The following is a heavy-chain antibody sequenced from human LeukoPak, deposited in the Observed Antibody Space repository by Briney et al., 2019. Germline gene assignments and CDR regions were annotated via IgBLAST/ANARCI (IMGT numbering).Heavy chain of an antibody. CDR2: ISWNSGSI. J-gene: IGHJ6*04. D-gene: IGHD3-10*01. CDR1: GFTFDDYA. V-gene: IGHV3-9*01. CDR3: AKERSGSYRGWMDV. Sequence: TLRLSCAASGFTFDDYAMHWVRQAPGKGLEWVSGISWNSGSICYADSVKGRFTISRDNAKNSLYLQMNSLRAEDTALYYCAKERSGSYRGWMDVWGKGTTVTISS.